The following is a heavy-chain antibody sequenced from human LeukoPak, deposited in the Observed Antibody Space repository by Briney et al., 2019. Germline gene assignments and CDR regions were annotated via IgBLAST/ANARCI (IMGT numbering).Heavy chain of an antibody. CDR1: GYTFTGYY. D-gene: IGHD2-15*01. CDR2: INPNSGGT. CDR3: ARDVVAATQLDWFDP. Sequence: GASVKVSCKASGYTFTGYYMHWVRQAPGQGLEWMGWINPNSGGTNYAQKFQGRVTMTRDTSINTAYMEMSRLQSDDTAMYYCARDVVAATQLDWFDPWGQGTLVTVSS. V-gene: IGHV1-2*02. J-gene: IGHJ5*02.